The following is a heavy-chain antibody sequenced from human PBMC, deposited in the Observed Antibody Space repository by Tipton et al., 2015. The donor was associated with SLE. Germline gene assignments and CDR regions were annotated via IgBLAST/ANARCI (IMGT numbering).Heavy chain of an antibody. J-gene: IGHJ4*02. CDR3: ARGRGSY. V-gene: IGHV4-34*01. CDR1: GGSFSGYY. D-gene: IGHD3-10*01. CDR2: INHSGST. Sequence: TLSLTCAVYGGSFSGYYWSWIRQPPGKGLEWIGEINHSGSTNYNPSLKSRVTISVDTSKNQFSLKLSSVTAADTAVYYCARGRGSYWGQGTLVTVSP.